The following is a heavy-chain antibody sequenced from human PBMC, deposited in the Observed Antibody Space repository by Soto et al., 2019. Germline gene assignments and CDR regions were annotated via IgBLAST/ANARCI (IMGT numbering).Heavy chain of an antibody. CDR2: IIPILGIA. J-gene: IGHJ4*02. CDR1: GGTLSSYT. V-gene: IGHV1-69*08. CDR3: ARDEREDSGYNFDY. D-gene: IGHD5-12*01. Sequence: QVQLVQSGAEVKKPGSSVKVSCKASGGTLSSYTISWVRQAPGQGLEWMGRIIPILGIANYAQKFQGRVRITADKSTSTAYMELSSLRSEDTAVYYCARDEREDSGYNFDYWGQGTLVTVSS.